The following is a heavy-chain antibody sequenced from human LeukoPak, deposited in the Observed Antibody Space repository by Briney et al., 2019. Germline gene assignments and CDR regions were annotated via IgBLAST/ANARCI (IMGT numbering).Heavy chain of an antibody. D-gene: IGHD3-10*01. CDR2: IYYSGST. V-gene: IGHV4-59*01. CDR1: GGSISNYY. CDR3: ARCMVRGVTDY. J-gene: IGHJ4*02. Sequence: SETLSLTCTVSGGSISNYYWSWIRQPPGKGLEWIGYIYYSGSTNYNSSLKSRVTISVDTSKNQFSLKLSSVTAADTAVYYCARCMVRGVTDYWGQGTLVTVSS.